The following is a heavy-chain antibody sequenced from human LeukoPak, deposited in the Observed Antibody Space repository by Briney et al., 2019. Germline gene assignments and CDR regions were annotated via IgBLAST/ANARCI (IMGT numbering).Heavy chain of an antibody. CDR1: GGSISSSSYY. CDR3: ARHASSIAADY. D-gene: IGHD6-13*01. V-gene: IGHV4-39*01. J-gene: IGHJ4*02. CDR2: IYYSGST. Sequence: PSETLSLTCTVSGGSISSSSYYWGWIRQPPGKGLEWIGSIYYSGSTYYNPSLKSRVTISVDTSKNQFSLKLSSVTAADTAVYYCARHASSIAADYWGQGTLVTVSS.